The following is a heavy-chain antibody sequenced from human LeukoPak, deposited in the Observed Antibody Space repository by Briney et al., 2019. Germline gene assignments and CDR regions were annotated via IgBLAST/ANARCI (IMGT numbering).Heavy chain of an antibody. CDR3: ARGVRAGGYPYFDA. CDR2: IYNSGST. V-gene: IGHV4-59*01. D-gene: IGHD5-12*01. J-gene: IGHJ4*02. CDR1: DGSISSYY. Sequence: SETLSLTCTVSDGSISSYYWSWIRQPPGKGLEWIAYIYNSGSTNYNPSLRSRVTISVDTSKNQFSLKLSSVTAADTAVYFCARGVRAGGYPYFDAWGQGTLVSVSS.